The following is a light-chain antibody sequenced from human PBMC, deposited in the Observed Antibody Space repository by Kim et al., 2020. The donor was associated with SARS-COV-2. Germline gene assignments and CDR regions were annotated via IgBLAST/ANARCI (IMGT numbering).Light chain of an antibody. V-gene: IGLV3-19*01. CDR3: NSRDSKDNVV. J-gene: IGLJ2*01. Sequence: VAFGQTSRITCQGNSLKSYSATWDRQEPRQAPIHAIYGKSNRPSGIPDRFSGSSSGNTASLTITETQACNEANYYCNSRDSKDNVVFGGGTQLTDL. CDR1: SLKSYS. CDR2: GKS.